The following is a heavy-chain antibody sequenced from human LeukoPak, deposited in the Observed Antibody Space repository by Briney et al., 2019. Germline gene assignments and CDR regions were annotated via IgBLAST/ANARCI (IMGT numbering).Heavy chain of an antibody. J-gene: IGHJ3*02. Sequence: GGSLRLSCAASGFTFSSYWMSWVRQAPGKGLEWVANIKQDGSEKYYVDSVKGRFTISRDNAKNTLYLQMNSLRAEDTAVYYCARGRSSWDPTIAFDIWGQGTMVTVSS. D-gene: IGHD6-13*01. CDR2: IKQDGSEK. V-gene: IGHV3-7*01. CDR1: GFTFSSYW. CDR3: ARGRSSWDPTIAFDI.